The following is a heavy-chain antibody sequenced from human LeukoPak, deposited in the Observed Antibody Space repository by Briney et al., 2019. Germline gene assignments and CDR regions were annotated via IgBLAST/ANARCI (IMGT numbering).Heavy chain of an antibody. J-gene: IGHJ4*02. D-gene: IGHD1-26*01. V-gene: IGHV3-73*01. CDR1: GFTFSGSA. CDR3: TRHVMGVGATDYFDY. Sequence: PGGSLKLSCAAPGFTFSGSAMHWVRQASGKGLEWVGRIRSKANSYATAYAASVKGRFTISRDDSKNTAYLQMNSLKTEDTAVYYCTRHVMGVGATDYFDYWGQGTLVTVSS. CDR2: IRSKANSYAT.